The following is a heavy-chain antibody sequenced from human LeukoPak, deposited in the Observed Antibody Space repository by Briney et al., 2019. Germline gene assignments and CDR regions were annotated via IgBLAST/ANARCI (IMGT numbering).Heavy chain of an antibody. J-gene: IGHJ6*03. CDR3: ARGPTLALGEYYYYCYMDV. CDR2: INPNGGST. Sequence: ASVKVSCKASGYTFTSYYMHWVRQAPGQGLEWMGIINPNGGSTSYAQKFQGRVTMTRDMSTSTVYMELSSLRSEDTAVYYCARGPTLALGEYYYYCYMDVWGKGTTVTVSS. CDR1: GYTFTSYY. D-gene: IGHD3-16*01. V-gene: IGHV1-46*01.